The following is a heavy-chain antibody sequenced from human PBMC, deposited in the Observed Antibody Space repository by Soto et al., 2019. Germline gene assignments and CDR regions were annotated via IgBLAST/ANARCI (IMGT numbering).Heavy chain of an antibody. CDR3: ARVGSSGWYLSAFDI. CDR1: GGSIVTYY. Sequence: PSQPLSLPGSVAGGSIVTYYGSWIRQPTGKGLEWSGYIYYSGSTNYNPSLKSRVTISVDTSKNEFSLKLSSVTAADTAVYYCARVGSSGWYLSAFDIWGQGTMVTVSS. CDR2: IYYSGST. V-gene: IGHV4-59*01. J-gene: IGHJ3*02. D-gene: IGHD6-19*01.